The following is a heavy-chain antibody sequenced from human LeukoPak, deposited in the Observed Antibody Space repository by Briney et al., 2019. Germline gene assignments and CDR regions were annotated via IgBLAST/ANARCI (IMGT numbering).Heavy chain of an antibody. V-gene: IGHV3-21*01. J-gene: IGHJ4*02. CDR1: GFILSSYT. Sequence: YPGGSLRLSCAASGFILSSYTIHWVRQAPGKGLEWVSSISSSSSYIYYADSVKGRFTISRDNAKNSLYLQMNSLRAEDTAVYYCSRQFSSYFDYWGQGTLVTVSS. CDR3: SRQFSSYFDY. CDR2: ISSSSSYI.